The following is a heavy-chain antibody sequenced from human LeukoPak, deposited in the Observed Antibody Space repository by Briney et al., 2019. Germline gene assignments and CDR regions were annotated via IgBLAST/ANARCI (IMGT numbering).Heavy chain of an antibody. CDR2: ISSSSSTI. V-gene: IGHV3-48*01. CDR3: ATDWDTYFDY. J-gene: IGHJ4*02. CDR1: GFTFSSYS. D-gene: IGHD3-9*01. Sequence: PGGSLRLSCAASGFTFSSYSMNWVRQAPGKGLEWVSYISSSSSTIYYADSVKGRFTISRDNAKNSLYLQMNSLRAEDTAVYYCATDWDTYFDYWGQGTLVTVSS.